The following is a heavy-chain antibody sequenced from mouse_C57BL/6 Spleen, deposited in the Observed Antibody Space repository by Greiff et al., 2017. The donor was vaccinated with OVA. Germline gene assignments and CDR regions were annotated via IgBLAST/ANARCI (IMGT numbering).Heavy chain of an antibody. J-gene: IGHJ4*01. CDR3: ARYIPYDYDDAMDY. Sequence: VQLKESGGGLVQPGGSLSLSCAASGFTFTDYYMSWVRQPPGKALEWLGFIRNKANGYTTEYSASVKGRFTISRDNSQSILYLQMNALRAEDSATYYCARYIPYDYDDAMDYWGQGTSVTVSS. CDR1: GFTFTDYY. D-gene: IGHD2-4*01. CDR2: IRNKANGYTT. V-gene: IGHV7-3*01.